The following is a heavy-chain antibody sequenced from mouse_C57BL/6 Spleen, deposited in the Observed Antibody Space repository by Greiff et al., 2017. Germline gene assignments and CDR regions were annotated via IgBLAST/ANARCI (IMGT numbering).Heavy chain of an antibody. CDR3: AREIRYYGSSYDYAMDY. CDR2: IYPRSGNT. Sequence: QVQLQQSGAELARPGASVKLSCKASGYTFTSYGISWVKQRTGQGLEWIGEIYPRSGNTYYNEKFKGKATLTADKSSSTAYMELRSLTSEDSAVYFCAREIRYYGSSYDYAMDYWGQGTSVTVSS. J-gene: IGHJ4*01. V-gene: IGHV1-81*01. CDR1: GYTFTSYG. D-gene: IGHD1-1*01.